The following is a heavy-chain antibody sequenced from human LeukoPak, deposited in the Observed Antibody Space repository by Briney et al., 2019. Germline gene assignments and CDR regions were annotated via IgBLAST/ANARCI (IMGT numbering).Heavy chain of an antibody. CDR3: AKDMLPTIDYGDYEGYFDY. D-gene: IGHD4-17*01. CDR2: ISGSGGST. V-gene: IGHV3-23*01. Sequence: GGSLRLSCAASGFTFSSYSMNWVRQAPGKGLEWVSAISGSGGSTYYADSVKGRFTISRDNSKNTLYLQMNSLRAEDTAVYYCAKDMLPTIDYGDYEGYFDYWGQGTLVTVSS. CDR1: GFTFSSYS. J-gene: IGHJ4*02.